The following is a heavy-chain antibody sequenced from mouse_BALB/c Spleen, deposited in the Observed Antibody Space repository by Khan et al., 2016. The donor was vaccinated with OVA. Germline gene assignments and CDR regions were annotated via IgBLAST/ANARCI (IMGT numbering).Heavy chain of an antibody. J-gene: IGHJ4*01. CDR1: GYSITSDYA. V-gene: IGHV3-2*02. Sequence: QLVESGPGLVKPSQSLSLTCTVTGYSITSDYAWNWIRQFPGNKLEWMGYISSSGSTNYNPALKSRISITRDTSKNQFFLQLNSVTTEDTATYYCARDGSRYNYAMDYWGQGTSVTVSS. CDR3: ARDGSRYNYAMDY. D-gene: IGHD2-3*01. CDR2: ISSSGST.